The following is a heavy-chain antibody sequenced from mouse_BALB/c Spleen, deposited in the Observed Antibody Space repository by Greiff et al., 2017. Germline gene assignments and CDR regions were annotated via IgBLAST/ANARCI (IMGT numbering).Heavy chain of an antibody. CDR2: ISYSGST. Sequence: EVQLVESGPGLVKPSQSLSLTCTVTGYSITSDYARNWIRQFPGNKLEWMGYISYSGSTSYNPSLKSRISITRDTSKNQFFLQLNSVTTEDTATYYCAGSNYRYSDYWGQGTTLTVSA. CDR1: GYSITSDYA. J-gene: IGHJ2*01. D-gene: IGHD2-14*01. V-gene: IGHV3-2*02. CDR3: AGSNYRYSDY.